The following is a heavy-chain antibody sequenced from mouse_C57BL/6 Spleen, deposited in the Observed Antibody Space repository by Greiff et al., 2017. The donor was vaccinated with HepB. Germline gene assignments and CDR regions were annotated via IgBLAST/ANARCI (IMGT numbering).Heavy chain of an antibody. D-gene: IGHD1-1*01. J-gene: IGHJ4*01. V-gene: IGHV6-3*01. CDR1: GFTFSNYW. Sequence: EVKLEESGGGLVQPGGSMKLSCVASGFTFSNYWMNWVRQSPEKGLEWVAQIRLKSDNYATHYAESVKGRFTISRDDSKSSVYLQMNNLRAEDTGIYYCTSSYDYAMDYWGQGTSVTVSS. CDR2: IRLKSDNYAT. CDR3: TSSYDYAMDY.